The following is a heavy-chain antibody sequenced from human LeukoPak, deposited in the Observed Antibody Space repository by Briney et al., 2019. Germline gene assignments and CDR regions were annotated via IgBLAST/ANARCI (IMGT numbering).Heavy chain of an antibody. V-gene: IGHV3-64*01. CDR1: GFTFSSYA. Sequence: GGSLRLSCAASGFTFSSYAMHWVRQAPGKGLEYVSAINTNGGYTYYANSVKGRFTISRDNSNNTLYLEMGSLRAEDMAAYYCARGSRDSSGWSTPFDYWGQGTLVTVSS. D-gene: IGHD6-19*01. CDR3: ARGSRDSSGWSTPFDY. J-gene: IGHJ4*02. CDR2: INTNGGYT.